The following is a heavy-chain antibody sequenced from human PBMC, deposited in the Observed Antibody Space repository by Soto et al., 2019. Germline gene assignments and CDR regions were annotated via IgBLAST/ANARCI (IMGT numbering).Heavy chain of an antibody. CDR2: IYHSGST. J-gene: IGHJ4*02. D-gene: IGHD4-17*01. CDR3: SRGVTTVTTIYY. CDR1: GGSISSGGYS. V-gene: IGHV4-30-2*01. Sequence: PSETLSLTCAVSGGSISSGGYSWSWIRQPPGKGLEWIGYIYHSGSTYYNPSLKSRVTISVDRSKNQFSLKLSSVTAADTAVYYFSRGVTTVTTIYYWGQGTLVPVSS.